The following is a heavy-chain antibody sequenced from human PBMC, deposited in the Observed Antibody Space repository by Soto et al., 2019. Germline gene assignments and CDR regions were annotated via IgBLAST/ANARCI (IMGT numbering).Heavy chain of an antibody. Sequence: SETLSLTCAVSGGSISSGGYSWSWIRQPPGKGLEWIGYIYHSGSTYYNPSLKSRVTKSVDRSKNQFSLKLSSVTAADTAVYYCARVPDRWGKETLVTVSS. D-gene: IGHD2-2*01. CDR3: ARVPDR. CDR2: IYHSGST. V-gene: IGHV4-30-2*01. J-gene: IGHJ4*02. CDR1: GGSISSGGYS.